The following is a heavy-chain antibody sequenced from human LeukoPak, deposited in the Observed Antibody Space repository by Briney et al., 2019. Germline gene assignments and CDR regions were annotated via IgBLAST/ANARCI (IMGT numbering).Heavy chain of an antibody. J-gene: IGHJ4*02. V-gene: IGHV3-30*02. CDR2: IRYDGSNK. CDR3: AKGVTTRRWLPRDYFDY. D-gene: IGHD5-18*01. CDR1: GFTFSSYG. Sequence: PGGSLRLSCAASGFTFSSYGMHGVRQAPGKGLEWFACIRYDGSNKYYADSVKGRFTISRDNSKNTLYLQMNSLRAEDAAVYYCAKGVTTRRWLPRDYFDYWGQGTLVTVSS.